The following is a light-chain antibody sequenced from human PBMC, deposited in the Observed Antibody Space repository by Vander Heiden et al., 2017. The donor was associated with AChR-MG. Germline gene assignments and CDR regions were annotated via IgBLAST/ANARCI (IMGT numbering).Light chain of an antibody. CDR2: AAS. V-gene: IGKV1-39*01. CDR3: QQNDRTLYI. Sequence: DIHLTQSPSSLSASLGDRVIIPCRASQSIGTFVNWYQHTGGRATKLLICAASSLHSRVPTRCSGSGSGTDSTITSSSLQHEDFATYYYQQNDRTLYIFGQGTKLE. CDR1: QSIGTF. J-gene: IGKJ2*01.